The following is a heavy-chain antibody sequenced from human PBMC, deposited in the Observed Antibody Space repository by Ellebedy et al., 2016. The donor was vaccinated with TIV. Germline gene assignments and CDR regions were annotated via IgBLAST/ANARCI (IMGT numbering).Heavy chain of an antibody. D-gene: IGHD6-19*01. CDR1: GGSIRSGDYY. J-gene: IGHJ4*02. Sequence: MPSETLSLTCTVSGGSIRSGDYYCSWIRQPPGKVLEWIGYIYYSVSTTSNPSRKSRVTISVDTSKNQFSRKLSSVTAADTAVYYCARDLEYSSGSIYYWGQGTLVTVSS. V-gene: IGHV4-61*08. CDR2: IYYSVST. CDR3: ARDLEYSSGSIYY.